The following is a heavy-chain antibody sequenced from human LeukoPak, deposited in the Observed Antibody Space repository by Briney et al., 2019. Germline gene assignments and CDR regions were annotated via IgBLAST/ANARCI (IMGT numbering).Heavy chain of an antibody. CDR1: GFTFSSYG. CDR2: IWYDGSNK. V-gene: IGHV3-33*01. CDR3: ARDSEPGQQLVHTDFDY. Sequence: PGWSLRLSCAASGFTFSSYGMHWVRQAPGKGLEWVAVIWYDGSNKYYADSVKGRFTISRDNSKNTLYLQMNSLRAEDTAVYYCARDSEPGQQLVHTDFDYWGQGTLVTVSS. D-gene: IGHD6-13*01. J-gene: IGHJ4*02.